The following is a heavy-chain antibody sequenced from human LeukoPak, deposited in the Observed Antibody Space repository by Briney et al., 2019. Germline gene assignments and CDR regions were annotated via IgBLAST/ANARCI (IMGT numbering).Heavy chain of an antibody. J-gene: IGHJ4*02. CDR1: GGSISSYY. CDR2: IYYSGST. Sequence: PSETLSPTCTVSGGSISSYYWSWIRQPPGKGLEWIGYIYYSGSTNYNPSLKSRVTISVDTSKNQFSLKLSSVTAADTAVYYCARDHPTRRVFDHWGQGTLVTVSS. V-gene: IGHV4-59*01. D-gene: IGHD3-10*01. CDR3: ARDHPTRRVFDH.